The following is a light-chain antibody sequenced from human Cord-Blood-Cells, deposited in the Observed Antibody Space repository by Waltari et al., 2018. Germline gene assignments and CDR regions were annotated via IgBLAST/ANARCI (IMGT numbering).Light chain of an antibody. CDR1: SSNIGSTT. V-gene: IGLV1-44*01. CDR2: STN. J-gene: IGLJ3*02. CDR3: AAWDDSLNGWV. Sequence: VLTQPPSASGTPGQRVTISCSGSSSNIGSTTVNWYQQLPGTAPKLHIFSTNQRPSGFPDRVSGSKSGTSASLAIRGLQSEDEADYYCAAWDDSLNGWVCGGGTKLTV.